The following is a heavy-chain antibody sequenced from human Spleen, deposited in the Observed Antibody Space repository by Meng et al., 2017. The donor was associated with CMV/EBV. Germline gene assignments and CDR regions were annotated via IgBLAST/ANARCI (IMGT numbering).Heavy chain of an antibody. J-gene: IGHJ3*01. CDR1: GFTFTNAR. CDR3: ARDSDDYDFWSAYYTDAFDF. V-gene: IGHV3-15*04. CDR2: IESNSGGGTA. D-gene: IGHD3-3*01. Sequence: ETLSLTCAASGFTFTNARMSWVRQAPGKGLEWIGRIESNSGGGTADYGAPVQGRFTISRDDSKNALYLQIHSLKTEDTAVYYCARDSDDYDFWSAYYTDAFDFWGQGTMVTVSS.